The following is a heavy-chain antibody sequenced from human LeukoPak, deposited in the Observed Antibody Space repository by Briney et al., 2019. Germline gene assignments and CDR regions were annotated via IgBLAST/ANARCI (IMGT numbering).Heavy chain of an antibody. V-gene: IGHV4-34*01. Sequence: SETLSLTCAVYGGSFSGYYWSWIRQPPGKGLEWIGEINHSGSTNYNPSLKSRVTISVDTSKNQFSLKLSSVTAADTAVYYCARGRDYYDSSGYFLSDYWGQGTLVTVSS. D-gene: IGHD3-22*01. CDR3: ARGRDYYDSSGYFLSDY. CDR2: INHSGST. CDR1: GGSFSGYY. J-gene: IGHJ4*02.